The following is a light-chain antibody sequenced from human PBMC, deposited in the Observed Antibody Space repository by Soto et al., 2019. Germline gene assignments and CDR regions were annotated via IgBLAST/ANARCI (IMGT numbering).Light chain of an antibody. CDR3: QTWGTGTYVV. CDR2: LNSDGSH. CDR1: SGHSSYA. J-gene: IGLJ2*01. V-gene: IGLV4-69*01. Sequence: QPVLTQSPSASASLGASVKLTCTLSSGHSSYAIAWHQQQPEKGPRYLMKLNSDGSHSKGDGIPDRVSGSSSGAERYLTISSLQSGDEADYYWQTWGTGTYVVFGGGTKLTVL.